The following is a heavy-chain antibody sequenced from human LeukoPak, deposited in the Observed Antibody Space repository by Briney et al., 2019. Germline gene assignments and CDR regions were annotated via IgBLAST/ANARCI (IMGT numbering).Heavy chain of an antibody. CDR2: IKEDGTET. CDR3: AKDLELPQNKFDY. V-gene: IGHV3-7*03. D-gene: IGHD1/OR15-1a*01. CDR1: GFIFSSNW. J-gene: IGHJ4*02. Sequence: GGSLRLSCAASGFIFSSNWMSWVRLAPGKGLEWVANIKEDGTETYYVDSVKGRFTISRDNAKNSLYLQMNSLRVEDTAVYYCAKDLELPQNKFDYWGQGTLVTVSS.